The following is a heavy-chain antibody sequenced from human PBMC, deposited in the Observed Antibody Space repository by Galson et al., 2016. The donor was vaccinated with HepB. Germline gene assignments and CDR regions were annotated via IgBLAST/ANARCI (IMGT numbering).Heavy chain of an antibody. CDR1: GFTFSSYA. J-gene: IGHJ4*02. Sequence: SLRLSCAASGFTFSSYAMTWVRQVPGKGLEWVSGINWNGASTGYADSVKGRFTISRDNAKNSLFLQMNSLRAEDTALYYCAREGPNWGRYFDYWGQGTLVTVSS. CDR2: INWNGAST. CDR3: AREGPNWGRYFDY. D-gene: IGHD7-27*01. V-gene: IGHV3-20*04.